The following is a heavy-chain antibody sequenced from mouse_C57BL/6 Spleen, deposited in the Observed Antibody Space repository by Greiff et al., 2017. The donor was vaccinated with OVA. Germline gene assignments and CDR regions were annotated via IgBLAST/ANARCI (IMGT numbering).Heavy chain of an antibody. J-gene: IGHJ1*03. D-gene: IGHD1-1*01. V-gene: IGHV10-1*01. CDR2: IRSKSNNYAT. CDR3: VRHYYYGSSDGYFDV. CDR1: GFSFNTYA. Sequence: EVQLVESGGGLVQPKGSLKLSCAASGFSFNTYAMNWVRQAPGKGLEWVARIRSKSNNYATYYADSVKDRFTISRDDSESMLYLQMNNLKTEDTAMYYCVRHYYYGSSDGYFDVWGTGTTVTVSA.